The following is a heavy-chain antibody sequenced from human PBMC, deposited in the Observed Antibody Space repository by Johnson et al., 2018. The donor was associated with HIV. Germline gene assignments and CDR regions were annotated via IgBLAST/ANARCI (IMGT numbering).Heavy chain of an antibody. J-gene: IGHJ3*02. V-gene: IGHV3-30*04. CDR1: GFTFSSYA. D-gene: IGHD2-21*02. CDR2: ISYDGSNK. Sequence: LLVESGGGVVQPGRSLRLSCAASGFTFSSYAMHWVRQAPGKGLEWVAVISYDGSNKYYADSVKGRFTISRDNSKNTLYPQMNSLRAEDTAVYYCASTCGGDCSRGDAFDIWGQGTMVTVSA. CDR3: ASTCGGDCSRGDAFDI.